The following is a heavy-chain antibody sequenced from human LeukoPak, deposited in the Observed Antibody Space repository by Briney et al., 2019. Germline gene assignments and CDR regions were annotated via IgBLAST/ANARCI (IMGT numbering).Heavy chain of an antibody. J-gene: IGHJ6*02. CDR1: GFTFSSYW. Sequence: GGSLRLSCAASGFTFSSYWMNWARQAPPPGLEWVASINHNGNVNYYVDSVKGRFTISRDNAKNSLYLQMSNLRAEDTAVYFCARGGGLDVWGQGATVTVSS. CDR3: ARGGGLDV. V-gene: IGHV3-7*04. CDR2: INHNGNVN.